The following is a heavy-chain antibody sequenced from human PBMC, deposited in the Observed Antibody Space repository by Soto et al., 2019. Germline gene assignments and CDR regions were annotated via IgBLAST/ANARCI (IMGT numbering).Heavy chain of an antibody. CDR1: GGSISSYY. D-gene: IGHD1-7*01. J-gene: IGHJ4*02. V-gene: IGHV4-59*01. CDR2: IYYSGNT. Sequence: ETLSLTCTVSGGSISSYYWSWIRRPPGKGLEWIGYIYYSGNTNYNPSLKSRVTISVDTSKNQFSLKLSSVTAADTAVYYCGRGEVDRYNWNYGIDYWGQGTLVTVSS. CDR3: GRGEVDRYNWNYGIDY.